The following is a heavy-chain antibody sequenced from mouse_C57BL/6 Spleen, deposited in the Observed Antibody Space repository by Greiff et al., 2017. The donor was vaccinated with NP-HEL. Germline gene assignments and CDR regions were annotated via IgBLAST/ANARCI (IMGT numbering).Heavy chain of an antibody. J-gene: IGHJ2*01. V-gene: IGHV1-47*01. CDR1: GYTFTTYP. D-gene: IGHD1-1*01. CDR2: FHPYNDDT. CDR3: ARRDYYGSSYVFDY. Sequence: LVESGAELVKPGASVKMSCKASGYTFTTYPIEWMKQNHGKSLEWIGNFHPYNDDTKYNEKFKGKATLTVEKSSSTVYLELSRLTSDDSAVYYCARRDYYGSSYVFDYWGQGTTLTVSS.